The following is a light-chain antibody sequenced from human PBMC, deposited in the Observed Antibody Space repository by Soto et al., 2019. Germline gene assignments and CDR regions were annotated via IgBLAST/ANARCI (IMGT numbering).Light chain of an antibody. CDR2: DAS. V-gene: IGKV1-39*01. CDR1: QTINTY. J-gene: IGKJ4*01. Sequence: DIQMTQSPSSLSACVGDRVTITCRARQTINTYLNWYQQTTGTXPXXLIYDASSLQSGVPSRFRGSGSGTDFTLTITSLQPEDFATYYCQQSYTTPLTFGGGTRWIS. CDR3: QQSYTTPLT.